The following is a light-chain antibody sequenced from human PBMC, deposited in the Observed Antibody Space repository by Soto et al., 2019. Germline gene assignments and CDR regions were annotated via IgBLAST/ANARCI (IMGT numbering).Light chain of an antibody. J-gene: IGKJ1*01. CDR3: QQYGRSGT. CDR1: QSSSRTY. Sequence: ENVLTQSPGTLSLSPRPRATLSCRASQSSSRTYLALYQQKPVQAPRLLIYATSSRATGIPDRFSGSGSGTDFTLTISRLEPEDFAVYYRQQYGRSGTFGQGTKVDNK. CDR2: ATS. V-gene: IGKV3-20*01.